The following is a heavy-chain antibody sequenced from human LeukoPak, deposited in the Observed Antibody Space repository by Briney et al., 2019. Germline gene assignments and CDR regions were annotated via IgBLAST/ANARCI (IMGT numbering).Heavy chain of an antibody. CDR2: ISSSSSYI. Sequence: GGSLRLSCAASGFTFSSYSMNWVRQAPGKGLEWVSSISSSSSYIYYADSVKGRFTIPRDNAKNSLYLQMNSLRAEDTAVYYCARGAESDFWSGYSDYWGQGTLVTVSS. CDR1: GFTFSSYS. D-gene: IGHD3-3*01. J-gene: IGHJ4*02. V-gene: IGHV3-21*01. CDR3: ARGAESDFWSGYSDY.